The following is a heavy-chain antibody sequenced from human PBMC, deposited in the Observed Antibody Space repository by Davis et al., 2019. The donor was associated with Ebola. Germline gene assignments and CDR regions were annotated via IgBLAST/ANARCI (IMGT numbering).Heavy chain of an antibody. V-gene: IGHV1-18*04. Sequence: AASVKVSCKASGYTFSSYGFSWVRQAPGQGLEWMASISAYNVHTNFAQKFQGRVTVTTDTSTTTAYMELKSLTSDDTAVYYCARDQDFRVDYWGQGTLVTVS. D-gene: IGHD3/OR15-3a*01. CDR2: ISAYNVHT. CDR1: GYTFSSYG. CDR3: ARDQDFRVDY. J-gene: IGHJ4*02.